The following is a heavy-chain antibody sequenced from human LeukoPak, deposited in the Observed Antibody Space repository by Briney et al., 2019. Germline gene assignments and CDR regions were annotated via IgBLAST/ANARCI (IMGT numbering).Heavy chain of an antibody. CDR2: INPNSGGT. D-gene: IGHD3-10*01. CDR1: GYTFTGYY. CDR3: ARSITMVRAQDV. Sequence: ASVKVSCKASGYTFTGYYMHWVRQAPGQGLEWMGWINPNSGGTNCAQRFQGRVTMTRDTSISTAYMELSRLRSDDTAVYYCARSITMVRAQDVWGQGTTVTVSS. J-gene: IGHJ6*02. V-gene: IGHV1-2*02.